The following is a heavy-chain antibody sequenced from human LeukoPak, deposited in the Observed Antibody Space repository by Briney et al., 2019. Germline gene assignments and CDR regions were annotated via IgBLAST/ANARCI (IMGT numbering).Heavy chain of an antibody. CDR1: GFTFSSYG. D-gene: IGHD5-24*01. V-gene: IGHV3-30*02. Sequence: TGGSLRLSCAASGFTFSSYGMHWVRQAPGKGLEWVAFIRYDGRNKYYADSVKGRFTISRDNSKNTLYLQMNSLRAEDTAVYYCANGPPNQRLVYWGQGTLVTVSS. CDR2: IRYDGRNK. CDR3: ANGPPNQRLVY. J-gene: IGHJ4*02.